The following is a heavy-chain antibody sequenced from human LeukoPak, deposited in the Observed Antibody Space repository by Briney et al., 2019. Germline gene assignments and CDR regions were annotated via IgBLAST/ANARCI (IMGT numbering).Heavy chain of an antibody. Sequence: GGSLRLSCEASGFVFNSYWMTWVRQAPGKGLEWVANIKQGGSETKYVDSVEGRFTISRDNARNSVFLEMNSLRVEDTALYYCAMDRVVFTNWGQGALVTVSS. CDR3: AMDRVVFTN. V-gene: IGHV3-7*04. J-gene: IGHJ4*02. CDR2: IKQGGSET. CDR1: GFVFNSYW. D-gene: IGHD3-22*01.